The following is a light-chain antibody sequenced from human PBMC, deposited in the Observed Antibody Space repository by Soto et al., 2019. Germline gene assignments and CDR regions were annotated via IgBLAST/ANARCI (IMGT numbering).Light chain of an antibody. J-gene: IGLJ2*01. CDR2: DVN. CDR1: SSDVGGYNY. CDR3: NSYTSSSTLL. V-gene: IGLV2-14*01. Sequence: QSALTQPASVSGSPGQSFTISCTGTSSDVGGYNYVSWYQQHPGKAPKLMIYDVNNRPSGVSNRFSGSKSGNTASLTISGLQAEDEADYYCNSYTSSSTLLFGGGTKLTVL.